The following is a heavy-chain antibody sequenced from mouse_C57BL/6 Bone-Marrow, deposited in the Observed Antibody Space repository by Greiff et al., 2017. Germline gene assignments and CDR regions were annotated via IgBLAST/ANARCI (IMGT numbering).Heavy chain of an antibody. D-gene: IGHD1-1*01. Sequence: VQLQQSGAELVRPGTSVKMSCKASGYTFTNYWIGWAKQRPGHGLEWIGDIYPGGGYTNYNEKFKGKATLTADKSSSTAYMQFSSLTSEAAAIYDSARDGYYYGSYYAMDYWGQGTSVTVSS. CDR3: ARDGYYYGSYYAMDY. J-gene: IGHJ4*01. CDR2: IYPGGGYT. V-gene: IGHV1-63*01. CDR1: GYTFTNYW.